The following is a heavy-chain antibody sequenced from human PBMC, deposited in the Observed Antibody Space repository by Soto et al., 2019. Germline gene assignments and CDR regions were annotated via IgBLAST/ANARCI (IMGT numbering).Heavy chain of an antibody. Sequence: GGSLRLSCSASGFTFSSYAMHWVRQAPGKGLEYVSAISSNGGSTYYADSVKGRFTISRDNSKNTLYLQMSSLRAEDTAVYYCVKPAYYYDSSGYGDAFDIWGQGTMVTVSS. CDR1: GFTFSSYA. V-gene: IGHV3-64D*08. CDR3: VKPAYYYDSSGYGDAFDI. J-gene: IGHJ3*02. D-gene: IGHD3-22*01. CDR2: ISSNGGST.